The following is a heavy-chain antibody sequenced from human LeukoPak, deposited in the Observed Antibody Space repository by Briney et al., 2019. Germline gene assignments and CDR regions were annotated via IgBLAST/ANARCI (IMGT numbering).Heavy chain of an antibody. V-gene: IGHV4-39*07. D-gene: IGHD3-22*01. J-gene: IGHJ6*03. CDR1: GGSISSSSYY. CDR3: VRGFSTDYYDSSGYYDPSKYFNYYYMDV. Sequence: SETLSLTCTVSGGSISSSSYYWGWIRQPPGKGLEWIGSIYYSGSTYYNPSLKSRVTISVDMSKNQFSLKLSSVTAAVTAVYYCVRGFSTDYYDSSGYYDPSKYFNYYYMDVWGKGTTVTVSS. CDR2: IYYSGST.